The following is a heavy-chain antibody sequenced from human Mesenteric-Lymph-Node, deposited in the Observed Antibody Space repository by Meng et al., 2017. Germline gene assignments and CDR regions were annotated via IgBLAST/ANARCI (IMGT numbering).Heavy chain of an antibody. D-gene: IGHD2-15*01. V-gene: IGHV1-2*06. CDR2: INPNSGGT. CDR3: ASVVVVAATRYYGMDV. CDR1: GYTFTGYY. J-gene: IGHJ6*02. Sequence: ASVKVSCKASGYTFTGYYMHWVRQAPGQGLEWMGRINPNSGGTNYAQKFQGRVTMTRDTPISTAYMELSRLRSDDTAVYYCASVVVVAATRYYGMDVWGQGTTVTVSS.